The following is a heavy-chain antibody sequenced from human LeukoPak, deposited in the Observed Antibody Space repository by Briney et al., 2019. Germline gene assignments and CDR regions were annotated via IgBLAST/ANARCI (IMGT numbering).Heavy chain of an antibody. CDR2: IYYSGST. CDR3: ARVGFICSSTSCYPAGGNYYYGMDV. V-gene: IGHV4-59*01. CDR1: GGSISSYY. Sequence: SGTLSLTCTVYGGSISSYYWSWIRQPPGKGLEWIGYIYYSGSTNYNPSLKSRVTISVDTSKNQFSLKLSSVTAADTAVYYCARVGFICSSTSCYPAGGNYYYGMDVWGQGTMVTVSS. J-gene: IGHJ6*02. D-gene: IGHD2-2*01.